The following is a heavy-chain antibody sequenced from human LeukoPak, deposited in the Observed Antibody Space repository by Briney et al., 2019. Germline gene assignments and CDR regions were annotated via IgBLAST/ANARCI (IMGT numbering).Heavy chain of an antibody. CDR1: GYTFTGYY. Sequence: GASVTVSCTASGYTFTGYYMHWVRQAPRQGLEWMGIINPSGGSTNYAQKFQGRVTMTRDTSTSTVYMELSSLRSEDTAVYYCARFAVHRRITVAGQFGLDYWGQGTLVSVSS. CDR2: INPSGGST. D-gene: IGHD6-19*01. J-gene: IGHJ4*02. CDR3: ARFAVHRRITVAGQFGLDY. V-gene: IGHV1-46*01.